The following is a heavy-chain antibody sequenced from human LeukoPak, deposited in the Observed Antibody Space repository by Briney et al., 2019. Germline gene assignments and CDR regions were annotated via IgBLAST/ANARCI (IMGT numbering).Heavy chain of an antibody. J-gene: IGHJ4*02. CDR1: GFTFSSYA. CDR3: AREPYCSSTSCYGDY. V-gene: IGHV3-23*01. CDR2: ISGNGGST. Sequence: GGSLRLSCAASGFTFSSYAMNWVRRAPGKGLEWVSVISGNGGSTYYADSVKGRFTISRDNAKNSLYLQMNSLRAEDTAVYYCAREPYCSSTSCYGDYWGQGTLVTVSS. D-gene: IGHD2-2*01.